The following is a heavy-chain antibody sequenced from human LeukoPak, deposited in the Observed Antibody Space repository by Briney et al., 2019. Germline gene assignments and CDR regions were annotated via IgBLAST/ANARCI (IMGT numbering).Heavy chain of an antibody. CDR1: GFTFNDYA. Sequence: PGGSLRLSCAASGFTFNDYAMHWVRQAPGKGLEWVSGISWNSGSIGYADSVKGRFTISRDNAKNSLYLQMNSLRAEDTALYYCAKDPKEIEDLAYFDSWGQGTLVTVSS. CDR3: AKDPKEIEDLAYFDS. J-gene: IGHJ4*02. CDR2: ISWNSGSI. V-gene: IGHV3-9*01. D-gene: IGHD5-24*01.